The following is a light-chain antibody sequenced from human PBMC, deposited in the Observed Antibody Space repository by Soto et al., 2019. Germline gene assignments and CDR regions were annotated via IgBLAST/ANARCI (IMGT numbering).Light chain of an antibody. V-gene: IGLV1-40*01. J-gene: IGLJ3*02. CDR3: AAWDDSLSGWV. Sequence: QPVLTQPPSVSGAPGQRVTISCTGASSNVGPADAVHWYQQIPGSTPKLLIFDDNVRPSGVPDRFSASKSGTTASLAITGLQTEDEADYYCAAWDDSLSGWVFGGGTKLTVL. CDR1: SSNVGPADA. CDR2: DDN.